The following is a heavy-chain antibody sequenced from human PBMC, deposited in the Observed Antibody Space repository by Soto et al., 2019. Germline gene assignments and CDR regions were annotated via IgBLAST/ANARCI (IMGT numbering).Heavy chain of an antibody. J-gene: IGHJ4*02. D-gene: IGHD3-10*01. Sequence: PGGSLRLSCAASGFTFSSYAMSWVRQAPGKGLEWVSAISGSGGSTYYADSVKGRFTISRDNSKNTLYLQMNSLRAEDTAVYYCAKVDLLSGGLLWFGELSPWYYFDYWGQGTLVTVSS. CDR1: GFTFSSYA. CDR2: ISGSGGST. CDR3: AKVDLLSGGLLWFGELSPWYYFDY. V-gene: IGHV3-23*01.